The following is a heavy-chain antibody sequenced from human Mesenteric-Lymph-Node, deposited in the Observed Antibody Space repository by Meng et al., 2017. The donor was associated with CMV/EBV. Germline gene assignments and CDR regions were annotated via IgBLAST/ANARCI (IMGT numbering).Heavy chain of an antibody. CDR2: INHSGST. D-gene: IGHD3-9*01. V-gene: IGHV4-34*01. J-gene: IGHJ4*02. CDR3: ARGSSYDILTGYFDY. Sequence: QVQFHQWAAGLLKPSESLSLTVAVDGGSVGGYYWNWIRQSPEKGLEWIGEINHSGSTTYNPSFTSRIIISVDTSTNQISLNMSSVTAADTAVYYCARGSSYDILTGYFDYWGQGALVTVSS. CDR1: GGSVGGYY.